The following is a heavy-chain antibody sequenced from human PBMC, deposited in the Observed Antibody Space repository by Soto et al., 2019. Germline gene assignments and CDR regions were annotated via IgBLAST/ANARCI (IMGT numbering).Heavy chain of an antibody. V-gene: IGHV4-39*01. CDR3: ARNPAVPYYDFWSGYYQEYYYYYYMDV. Sequence: QLQLQESGPGLVKPSETLSLTCTVSGGSISSSSYYWDWIRQPPGKGLEWIGSIYYSGSTYYNPSLKSRVTISVDTSKNQFSLKLSSVTAADTAVYYCARNPAVPYYDFWSGYYQEYYYYYYMDVWGKGTTVTVSS. CDR2: IYYSGST. CDR1: GGSISSSSYY. J-gene: IGHJ6*03. D-gene: IGHD3-3*01.